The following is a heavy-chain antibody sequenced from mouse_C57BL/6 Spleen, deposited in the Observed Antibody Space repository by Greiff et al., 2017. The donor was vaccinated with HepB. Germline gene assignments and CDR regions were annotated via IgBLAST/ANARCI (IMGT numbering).Heavy chain of an antibody. V-gene: IGHV1-52*01. CDR3: ARYDYDEGSLAY. D-gene: IGHD2-4*01. CDR2: IDPSDSET. J-gene: IGHJ3*01. Sequence: QVQLQQSGAELVRPGSSVKLSCKASGYTFTSYWMHWVKQRPIQGLEWIGNIDPSDSETHYNQKFKDKATLTVDKSSSTAYMQLSSLTSEDSAVYYCARYDYDEGSLAYWGQGTLVTVSA. CDR1: GYTFTSYW.